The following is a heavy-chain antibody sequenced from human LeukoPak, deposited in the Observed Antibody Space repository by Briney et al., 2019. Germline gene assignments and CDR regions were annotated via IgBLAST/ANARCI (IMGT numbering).Heavy chain of an antibody. CDR2: IYSGGST. V-gene: IGHV3-53*04. CDR3: AKAVYGTNPGRGALNWFDP. Sequence: GGSLRLSFAASGFTVISNYMRWVRPPPGKGLEWVSVIYSGGSTHYADSVKDRFTISRHNSKNTLYLQMKRLRVEDTAVYYCAKAVYGTNPGRGALNWFDPWGQGTLVTVSS. D-gene: IGHD2-8*01. J-gene: IGHJ5*02. CDR1: GFTVISNY.